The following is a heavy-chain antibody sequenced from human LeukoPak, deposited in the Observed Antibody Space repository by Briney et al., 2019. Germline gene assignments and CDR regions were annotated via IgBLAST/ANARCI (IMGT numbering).Heavy chain of an antibody. J-gene: IGHJ4*02. CDR1: GFTFSSYG. Sequence: PGGSLRLSCAASGFTFSSYGMHWVRQAPGKGLEWVAVISYDGSNKYYADSVKGRFTISRDNSKNTLYLQMNSLRAEDTAVYYCAKDSYSGGWYSGIYYFDYWGQGTLVTVSS. CDR3: AKDSYSGGWYSGIYYFDY. D-gene: IGHD6-19*01. V-gene: IGHV3-30*18. CDR2: ISYDGSNK.